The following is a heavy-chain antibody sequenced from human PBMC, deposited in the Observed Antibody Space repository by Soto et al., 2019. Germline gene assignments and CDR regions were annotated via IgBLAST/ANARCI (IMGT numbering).Heavy chain of an antibody. V-gene: IGHV1-18*01. CDR3: ARARLRFLEWLSSDAFDI. Sequence: ASVKVSCKASGYTFTSYCISWVRQAPGQRLEWMGWISAYNGNTKYSQKFQGRVTITRDTSASTAYMELSSLRSEDTAVYYCARARLRFLEWLSSDAFDIWGQGTMVTVSS. CDR2: ISAYNGNT. CDR1: GYTFTSYC. D-gene: IGHD3-3*01. J-gene: IGHJ3*02.